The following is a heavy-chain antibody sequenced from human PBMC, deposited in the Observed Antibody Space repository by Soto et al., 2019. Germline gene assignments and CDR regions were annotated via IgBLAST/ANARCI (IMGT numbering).Heavy chain of an antibody. CDR1: AFTFSSYA. CDR3: ARDHNDYYDSSGYYYY. Sequence: GGSLRLSCAASAFTFSSYAMHWVRQAPGKGLEWVAVISYDGSNKYYADSVKGRFTISRDNSKNTLYLQMNSLRAEDTAVYYCARDHNDYYDSSGYYYYWGQGTLVTVSS. D-gene: IGHD3-22*01. V-gene: IGHV3-30-3*01. CDR2: ISYDGSNK. J-gene: IGHJ4*02.